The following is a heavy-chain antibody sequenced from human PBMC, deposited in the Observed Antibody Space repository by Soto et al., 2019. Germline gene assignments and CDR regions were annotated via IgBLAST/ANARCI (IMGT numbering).Heavy chain of an antibody. J-gene: IGHJ4*02. CDR1: GFTFGSYA. CDR2: LYGNSGGI. D-gene: IGHD2-21*02. Sequence: AGGPLRLSCAASGFTFGSYAMTWVRQAPGKGLESVAGLYGNSGGIQYADSVRGRFTIFRDNSNNIVFLHMRSLRVEDTAVYFCAKDAVAGDGLWLMDHWGQGTLVTVSS. CDR3: AKDAVAGDGLWLMDH. V-gene: IGHV3-23*01.